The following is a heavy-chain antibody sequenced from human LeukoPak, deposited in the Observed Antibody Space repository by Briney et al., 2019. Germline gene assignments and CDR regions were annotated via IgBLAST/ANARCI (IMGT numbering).Heavy chain of an antibody. D-gene: IGHD2-2*01. Sequence: PGGSLRLSCAASGFTFSSYAMSWVRQAPGKGLEWVSAISGSGGSTYYAGSVKGRFTISRDNSKNTLYLQMNSLRAEDTAVYYCAKLGYCSSTSCYENDYWGQGTLVTVSS. V-gene: IGHV3-23*01. J-gene: IGHJ4*02. CDR1: GFTFSSYA. CDR3: AKLGYCSSTSCYENDY. CDR2: ISGSGGST.